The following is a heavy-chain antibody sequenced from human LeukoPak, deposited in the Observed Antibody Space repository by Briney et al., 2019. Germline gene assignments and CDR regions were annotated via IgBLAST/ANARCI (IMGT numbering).Heavy chain of an antibody. J-gene: IGHJ4*02. CDR2: IYTSGVT. CDR1: GDSMSSFY. V-gene: IGHV4-4*07. CDR3: ARARRFDY. Sequence: SETLSLTCTVSGDSMSSFYWDWIRQPAGKGLQWIGRIYTSGVTNYNPSLKSRVTMSVDTSSNQFSLKLNSVTAADTAVYYCARARRFDYWGQGTLVTVSS.